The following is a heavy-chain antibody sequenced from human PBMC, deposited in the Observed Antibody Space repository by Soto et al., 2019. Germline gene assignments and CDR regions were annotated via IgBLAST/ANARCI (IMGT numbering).Heavy chain of an antibody. D-gene: IGHD6-13*01. CDR3: ARGVHGMAASPTQH. CDR2: INPSGGST. CDR1: GYTFTSYY. V-gene: IGHV1-46*01. J-gene: IGHJ1*01. Sequence: QVQLVQSGAEVKKPGASVKVSCKASGYTFTSYYMHWLRQAPGQGLEWMGIINPSGGSTSYAQKFQRRVTMARDTSTRTVDMELSSLRSEDTAVYYCARGVHGMAASPTQHWGQGTLVTVSS.